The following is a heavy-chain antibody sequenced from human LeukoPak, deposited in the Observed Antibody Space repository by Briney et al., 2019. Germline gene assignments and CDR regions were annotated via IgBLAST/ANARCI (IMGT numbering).Heavy chain of an antibody. CDR3: ARGPGGTTGEAFDY. Sequence: SETLSLTCTVSGYSIGSGHYWGWIRQPPGKGLEWIGSINHSGSAYYNPSLKSRVTMSVDTSKNQFSLTLSSVTAADTAIYYCARGPGGTTGEAFDYWGQGTLVTVSS. V-gene: IGHV4-38-2*02. CDR2: INHSGSA. J-gene: IGHJ4*02. D-gene: IGHD1-7*01. CDR1: GYSIGSGHY.